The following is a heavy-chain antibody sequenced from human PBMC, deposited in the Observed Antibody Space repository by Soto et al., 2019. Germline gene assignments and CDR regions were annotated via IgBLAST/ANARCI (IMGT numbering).Heavy chain of an antibody. J-gene: IGHJ4*02. V-gene: IGHV5-51*01. CDR3: ARPYCSGGSCYSIYFDY. CDR2: IYPGDSDT. D-gene: IGHD2-15*01. CDR1: GYSFTSYW. Sequence: GESLKISCKGSGYSFTSYWIGWVRQMPGKGLEWMGIIYPGDSDTRYSPSFQGQVTISADKSISTAYLQWSSLKASDTAMYYCARPYCSGGSCYSIYFDYWGQGTLVTVSS.